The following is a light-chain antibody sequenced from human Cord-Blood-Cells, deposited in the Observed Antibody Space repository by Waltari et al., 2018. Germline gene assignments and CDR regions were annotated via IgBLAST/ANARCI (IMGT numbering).Light chain of an antibody. J-gene: IGLJ1*01. CDR2: EVS. CDR3: SSYAGSNNYV. CDR1: SSDVGGYNY. Sequence: QSALTQPPSASGSPGQSVTISCTGTSSDVGGYNYVSWNQQHPGKAPKLMSYEVSKRPSGVPDRFSGSESGKTASLTVAGLQAEDEADYYCSSYAGSNNYVFGTGTKVTVL. V-gene: IGLV2-8*01.